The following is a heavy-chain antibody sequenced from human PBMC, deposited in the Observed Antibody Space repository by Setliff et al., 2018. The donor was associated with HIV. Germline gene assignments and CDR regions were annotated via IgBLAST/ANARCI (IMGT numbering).Heavy chain of an antibody. D-gene: IGHD3-9*01. Sequence: PSETLSLTCAVYGGSFSGYYWGWIRQPPGKGLEWIGSISYSGSTYYNPSLKSRVTISVHTSNNQFSLKLSSVTAADTAVYYCARGTRDYDLLTGYYGGAFDIWGQGTTVTVSS. CDR1: GGSFSGYY. CDR3: ARGTRDYDLLTGYYGGAFDI. J-gene: IGHJ3*02. V-gene: IGHV4-34*01. CDR2: ISYSGST.